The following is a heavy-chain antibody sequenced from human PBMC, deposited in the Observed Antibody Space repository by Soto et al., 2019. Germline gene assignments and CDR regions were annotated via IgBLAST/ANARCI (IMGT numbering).Heavy chain of an antibody. CDR1: GFTFSSYA. CDR3: AKVGSSWYGMDV. CDR2: ISGSGGST. Sequence: EVQLLESGGGLVQPGGSLRLSCAASGFTFSSYAMSWVRQAPGKGLEWVSAISGSGGSTYYADSVKGRFTISRDNSKNTLYLQMNSLRAEHTAVYYCAKVGSSWYGMDVWGQGTTVTVSS. V-gene: IGHV3-23*01. J-gene: IGHJ6*02. D-gene: IGHD6-13*01.